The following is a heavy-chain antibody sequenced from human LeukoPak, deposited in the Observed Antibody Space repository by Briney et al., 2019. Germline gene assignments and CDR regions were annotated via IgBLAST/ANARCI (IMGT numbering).Heavy chain of an antibody. CDR1: GFTFISYW. D-gene: IGHD5-12*01. CDR3: ARAGYSGYERDYYGMDV. V-gene: IGHV3-74*01. CDR2: INSDGSST. Sequence: GGSLRLSCAASGFTFISYWVHWVRQAPGKGLVWVSRINSDGSSTSYADSVKGRFTISRDNAKNTLYLQMNSLRAEDTAVYYCARAGYSGYERDYYGMDVWGKGTTVTVSS. J-gene: IGHJ6*04.